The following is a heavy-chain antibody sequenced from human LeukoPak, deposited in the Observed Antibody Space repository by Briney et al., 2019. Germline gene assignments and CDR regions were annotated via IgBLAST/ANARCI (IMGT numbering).Heavy chain of an antibody. CDR3: AXGXXXXXXXFXY. V-gene: IGHV3-74*01. CDR1: GFSFSSYW. CDR2: VSGDGRSI. J-gene: IGHJ4*02. Sequence: GGSLRLSCAASGFSFSSYWMHWVRQAPGKGLAWVSRVSGDGRSIDYADSVKGRFTISRDNAKNTLWLQTNSLRAEDTAVYYCAXGXXXXXXXFXYXGXGXLVXXS.